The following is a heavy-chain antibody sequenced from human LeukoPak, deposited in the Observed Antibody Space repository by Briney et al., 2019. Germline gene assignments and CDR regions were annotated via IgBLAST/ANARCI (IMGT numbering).Heavy chain of an antibody. V-gene: IGHV1-69*04. J-gene: IGHJ4*02. Sequence: GASVKVSCKASGGTFSSYAISWVRQAPGQGLEWMGRITPILGIANYAQKFQGRVTITADKSTSTAYMELSSLRSEDTAVYYCARGYCSGGSCYRGAFDYWGQGTLVTVSS. CDR2: ITPILGIA. CDR3: ARGYCSGGSCYRGAFDY. CDR1: GGTFSSYA. D-gene: IGHD2-15*01.